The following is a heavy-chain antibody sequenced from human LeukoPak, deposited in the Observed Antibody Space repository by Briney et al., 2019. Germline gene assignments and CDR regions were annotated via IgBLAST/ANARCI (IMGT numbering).Heavy chain of an antibody. Sequence: ASVKVSCKASGYTFTSYGISWVRQAPGQGLEWMGWISAYNGNTNYAQKFQGRVIVTTDTSTSTAYMELRSLRSDDTAVYYCATCHCTNGVCYGECEYFQHWGQGTLVTVSS. J-gene: IGHJ1*01. D-gene: IGHD2-8*01. CDR3: ATCHCTNGVCYGECEYFQH. CDR1: GYTFTSYG. CDR2: ISAYNGNT. V-gene: IGHV1-18*01.